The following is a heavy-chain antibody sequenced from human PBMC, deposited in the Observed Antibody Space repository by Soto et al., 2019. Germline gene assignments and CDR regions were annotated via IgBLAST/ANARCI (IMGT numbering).Heavy chain of an antibody. V-gene: IGHV4-59*01. Sequence: PLETLSLTCTVSGGSIRSYYWSWIRQPPGKGLEWIGYIYHSGSTNYNPSLKSRVTISVDTSKNQFSLKLSSVTAADTAVYYCACRDYWGQGTLVTVSS. CDR1: GGSIRSYY. CDR3: ACRDY. CDR2: IYHSGST. J-gene: IGHJ4*02.